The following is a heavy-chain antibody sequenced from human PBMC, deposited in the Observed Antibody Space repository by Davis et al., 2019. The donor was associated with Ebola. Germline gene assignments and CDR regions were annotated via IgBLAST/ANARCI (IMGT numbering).Heavy chain of an antibody. CDR1: GFTFDDYA. V-gene: IGHV3-9*01. D-gene: IGHD3-10*01. Sequence: SLKISCAASGFTFDDYAMHWVRQAPGKGLEWVSGISWNSGSIGYADSVKGRFTISRDNAKNSLYLQMNSLRAEDTALYYCAKDLFGGYYYYGMDVWGQGTTVTVSS. CDR2: ISWNSGSI. J-gene: IGHJ6*02. CDR3: AKDLFGGYYYYGMDV.